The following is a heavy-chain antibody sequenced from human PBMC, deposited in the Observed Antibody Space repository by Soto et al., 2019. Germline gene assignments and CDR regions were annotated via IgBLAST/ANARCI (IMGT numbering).Heavy chain of an antibody. D-gene: IGHD3-3*01. CDR2: IKQDGSEK. Sequence: GGSLRLSCAASGFTFSSYWMSWVRQAPGKGLEWVANIKQDGSEKYYVDSVKGRFTISRDNAKNSLYLQMNSLRAEDTAVYYCARDGRFLEWLFSLFDYWGQGSLVTVSS. V-gene: IGHV3-7*01. CDR1: GFTFSSYW. J-gene: IGHJ4*02. CDR3: ARDGRFLEWLFSLFDY.